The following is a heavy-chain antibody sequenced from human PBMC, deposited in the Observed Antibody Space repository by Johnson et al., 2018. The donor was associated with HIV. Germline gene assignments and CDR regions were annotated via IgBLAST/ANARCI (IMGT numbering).Heavy chain of an antibody. CDR3: ANVHIAARLSDAFDI. Sequence: QVQLVESGGGLVQPGRSLRLSCVASGFTFRSYGMHWVRQAPGKGLEWVAFVSYDGTNEFYADSVKGRFTVSRDSSKNTLFLQMNSLRAEDTAVYFCANVHIAARLSDAFDIWGQGTMVTVSS. D-gene: IGHD6-6*01. J-gene: IGHJ3*02. CDR1: GFTFRSYG. V-gene: IGHV3-30*18. CDR2: VSYDGTNE.